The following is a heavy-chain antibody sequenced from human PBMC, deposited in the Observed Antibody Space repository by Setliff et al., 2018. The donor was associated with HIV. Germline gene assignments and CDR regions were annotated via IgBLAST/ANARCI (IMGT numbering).Heavy chain of an antibody. Sequence: ASVKVSCKASGYTITTYGIIWVRQAPGQGLEWMGWISAYNGNTNYAQKLQGRVTMTTDTSTTTAYMELRSLRSDDTAVYYCARGGTRGDYYNYMDVWGKGTTVTVSS. CDR2: ISAYNGNT. CDR3: ARGGTRGDYYNYMDV. V-gene: IGHV1-18*01. J-gene: IGHJ6*03. D-gene: IGHD3-10*01. CDR1: GYTITTYG.